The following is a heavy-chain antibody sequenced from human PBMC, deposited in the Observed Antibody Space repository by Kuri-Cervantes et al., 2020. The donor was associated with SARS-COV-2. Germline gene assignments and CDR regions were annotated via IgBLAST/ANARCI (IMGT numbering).Heavy chain of an antibody. V-gene: IGHV3-7*01. CDR3: ARPNKFPVDTAMGIYFDY. J-gene: IGHJ4*02. D-gene: IGHD5-18*01. Sequence: GGSLRLSCAASGFIFSNYWMTWVRQAPGKGLEWVANIKQDGSEEFYVDSVEGRFTISRDNAKNSLYLQMNSLRAEDTAVYYCARPNKFPVDTAMGIYFDYWGQGTLVTVSS. CDR2: IKQDGSEE. CDR1: GFIFSNYW.